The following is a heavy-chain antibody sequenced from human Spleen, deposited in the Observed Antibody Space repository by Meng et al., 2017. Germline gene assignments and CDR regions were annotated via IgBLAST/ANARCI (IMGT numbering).Heavy chain of an antibody. CDR2: INHSGST. CDR1: GGSFSDYY. V-gene: IGHV4-34*01. D-gene: IGHD4-11*01. CDR3: ARGPTTMAHDFDY. Sequence: QVRPQQCGAGLLDPSETLSLTCVVSGGSFSDYYWSWIRQPPGKGLEWIGEINHSGSTNYNPSLESRATISVDTSQNNLSLKLSSVTAADSAVYYCARGPTTMAHDFDYWGQGTLVTVSS. J-gene: IGHJ4*02.